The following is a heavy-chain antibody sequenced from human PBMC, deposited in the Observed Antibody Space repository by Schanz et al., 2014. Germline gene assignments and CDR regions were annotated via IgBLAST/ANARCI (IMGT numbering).Heavy chain of an antibody. CDR3: ARDTAQSCIGPSCFEYFQH. D-gene: IGHD2-2*01. CDR1: GFTFSDYY. Sequence: VQLVESGGGLVKPGGSLRLSCAASGFTFSDYYMTWMRQAPGQGLEWISYISNSGTYTKNADSVKGRFVISRDNARSSLYLQMNSLRVEGAAVYYCARDTAQSCIGPSCFEYFQHWGQGALVTVSS. V-gene: IGHV3-11*05. J-gene: IGHJ1*01. CDR2: ISNSGTYT.